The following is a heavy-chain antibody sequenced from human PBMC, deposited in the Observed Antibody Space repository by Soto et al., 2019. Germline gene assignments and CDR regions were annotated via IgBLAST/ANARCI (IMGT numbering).Heavy chain of an antibody. J-gene: IGHJ6*02. CDR3: ARCDYSNNNWNPPQHYYYGMDV. CDR1: GGTFSSYA. CDR2: LIPIFGTA. V-gene: IGHV1-69*01. Sequence: QVQLVQSGAEVKKPGSSVKVSCKASGGTFSSYAISWVRQAPGQGLEWMGGLIPIFGTANYAQKFQGRVTITADESTSTAYMELSSLRSEDTAVYYCARCDYSNNNWNPPQHYYYGMDVWGQGTTVTVSS. D-gene: IGHD4-4*01.